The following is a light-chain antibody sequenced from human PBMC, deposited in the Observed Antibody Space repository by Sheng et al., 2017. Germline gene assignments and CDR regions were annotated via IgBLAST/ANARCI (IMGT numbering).Light chain of an antibody. V-gene: IGKV3-20*01. CDR3: QHYGRSPPYS. J-gene: IGKJ2*03. CDR1: QSVGSSY. Sequence: TQSPGTLSLSPGERATLSCRASQSVGSSYLAWYQQKPGQAPRLLIYGASSRATGIPDRFSGSGSGTDFTLTISRLEPEDFAVYYCQHYGRSPPYSFGQGTKLEI. CDR2: GAS.